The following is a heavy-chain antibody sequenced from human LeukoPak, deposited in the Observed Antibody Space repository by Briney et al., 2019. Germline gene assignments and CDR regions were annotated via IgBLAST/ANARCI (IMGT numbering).Heavy chain of an antibody. D-gene: IGHD3-22*01. V-gene: IGHV3-7*03. Sequence: GGSLRLSCAASGFTFSSHWMTWVRQAPGKGLEWVANIKEDGTRKNYMDSVKGRYTISRDISKNTLYLQMNSLRAEDSALYYCARGGRGSAAVVAPRSFDIWGQGTMVTVSS. CDR1: GFTFSSHW. CDR2: IKEDGTRK. J-gene: IGHJ3*02. CDR3: ARGGRGSAAVVAPRSFDI.